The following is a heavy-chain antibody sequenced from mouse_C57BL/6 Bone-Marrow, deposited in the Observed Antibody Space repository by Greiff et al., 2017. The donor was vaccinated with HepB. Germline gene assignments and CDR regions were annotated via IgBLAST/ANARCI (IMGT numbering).Heavy chain of an antibody. Sequence: QVHVKQPGTELVKPGASVKLSCKASGYTFTSYWMHWVKQRPGQGLEWIGNINPSNGGTNYNEKFKSKATLTVDKSSSTAYMQLSSLTSEDSAVYYCARFYCYGSSPDYWGQGTTLTVSS. D-gene: IGHD1-1*01. CDR2: INPSNGGT. CDR3: ARFYCYGSSPDY. CDR1: GYTFTSYW. J-gene: IGHJ2*01. V-gene: IGHV1-53*01.